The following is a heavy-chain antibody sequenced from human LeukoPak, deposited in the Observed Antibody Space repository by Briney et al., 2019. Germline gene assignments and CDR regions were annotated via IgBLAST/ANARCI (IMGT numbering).Heavy chain of an antibody. CDR1: GFSVGSNY. CDR3: ARVGDHYHWYLDL. V-gene: IGHV3-53*01. CDR2: LYSGSTT. J-gene: IGHJ2*01. Sequence: GGSLTLSCAASGFSVGSNYMNWVRQAPGKGLEWVSILYSGSTTYYTDSVKGRFTISRDNSRNTLYLHMTNLRVEGTAVYFCARVGDHYHWYLDLWGRGSLLTVSS. D-gene: IGHD3-10*01.